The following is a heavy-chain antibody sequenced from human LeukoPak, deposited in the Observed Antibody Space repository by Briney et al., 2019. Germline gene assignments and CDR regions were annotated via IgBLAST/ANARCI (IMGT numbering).Heavy chain of an antibody. Sequence: PGGSLRLSCAASGFTFSSYSMNWVRQAPGKGLEWVSYISSSSSTIYYADSVKGRFTISRDNAKNSLYLQMNSLRAEDTAVYYCASLNDFFDYWGQGTLVTVSS. CDR1: GFTFSSYS. CDR3: ASLNDFFDY. CDR2: ISSSSSTI. V-gene: IGHV3-48*01. J-gene: IGHJ4*02.